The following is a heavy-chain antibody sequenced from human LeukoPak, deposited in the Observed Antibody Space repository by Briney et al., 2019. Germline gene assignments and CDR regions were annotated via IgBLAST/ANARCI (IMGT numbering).Heavy chain of an antibody. CDR1: GFTFSNYA. J-gene: IGHJ3*02. Sequence: QTGGSLRLSCAASGFTFSNYAMSWVRQAPGKGLEWVSSVSGSGSTYNADSGKGRFTISRDNSKNTLYLQMNNLRAEDTAVYYCTKGGPTSGWFFRDAFDIWGQGTTIIVSS. D-gene: IGHD6-19*01. CDR2: VSGSGST. CDR3: TKGGPTSGWFFRDAFDI. V-gene: IGHV3-23*01.